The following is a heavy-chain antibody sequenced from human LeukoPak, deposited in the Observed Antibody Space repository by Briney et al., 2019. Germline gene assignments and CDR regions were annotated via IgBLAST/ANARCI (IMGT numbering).Heavy chain of an antibody. D-gene: IGHD5-18*01. CDR1: GGSISSYY. CDR3: ARGSYGYYYYYGMDV. CDR2: IYYSGST. V-gene: IGHV4-59*08. Sequence: SETLSLTCTVSGGSISSYYWSWIRKPPGKGVEWIGYIYYSGSTNYNPSLKSRVTISVDTSKNQFSLKLSSVTAADTAVYYCARGSYGYYYYYGMDVWGKGTTVTVSS. J-gene: IGHJ6*04.